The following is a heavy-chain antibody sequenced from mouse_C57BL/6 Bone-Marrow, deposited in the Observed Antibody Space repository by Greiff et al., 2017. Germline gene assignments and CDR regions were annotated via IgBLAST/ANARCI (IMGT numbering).Heavy chain of an antibody. D-gene: IGHD2-4*01. Sequence: QVQLQQPVAELVMPGASVKLSCKASGYTFTSYWMHWVKQRPGQGLEWIGEIDPSDSYTNYNQKFKGKSTLTVDKSSSTAYMQLSSLTSEDSAVYYGARRGDYDGGAWFADWGKGTLVTVSA. J-gene: IGHJ3*01. V-gene: IGHV1-69*01. CDR2: IDPSDSYT. CDR3: ARRGDYDGGAWFAD. CDR1: GYTFTSYW.